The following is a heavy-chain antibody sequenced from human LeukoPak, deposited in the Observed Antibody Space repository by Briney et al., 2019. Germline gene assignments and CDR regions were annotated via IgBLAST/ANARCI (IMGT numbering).Heavy chain of an antibody. V-gene: IGHV4-30-4*01. D-gene: IGHD3-22*01. CDR2: IYYRGST. J-gene: IGHJ4*02. CDR3: ARRAPYYFDSSGSHFDY. CDR1: GGSISSGDYY. Sequence: SETLSLTCTVSGGSISSGDYYWSWIRQPPGQGLEWIGYIYYRGSTNYNPSLKSRVTISVDTSKNQFSLKLNSVTAADTAVYYCARRAPYYFDSSGSHFDYWGQGTLVTVSS.